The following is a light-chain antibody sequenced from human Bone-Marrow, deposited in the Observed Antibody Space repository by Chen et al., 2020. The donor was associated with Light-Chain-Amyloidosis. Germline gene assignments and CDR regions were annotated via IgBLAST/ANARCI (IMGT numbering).Light chain of an antibody. Sequence: SYVLTQPSSVSVAPGQTATIACGRNNIGSTSVHWYQQTPGQAPLLVVYDDSDRPSGIPERLSGSNSGNTATQTISRVEAGDEADYYCQVWDRSSDRPVFGGGTKLTVL. V-gene: IGLV3-21*02. CDR1: NIGSTS. J-gene: IGLJ3*02. CDR3: QVWDRSSDRPV. CDR2: DDS.